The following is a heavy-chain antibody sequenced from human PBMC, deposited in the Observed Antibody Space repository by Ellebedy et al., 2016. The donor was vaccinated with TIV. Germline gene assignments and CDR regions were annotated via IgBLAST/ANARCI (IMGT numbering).Heavy chain of an antibody. CDR1: GFTFSSYG. Sequence: PGGSLRLSCAASGFTFSSYGMHWVRQAPGRGLEWVAVIWYDGSNKYYADSVKGRFTISRDNSKNTLYLQMNNLRLEDTAVYFCARASSGSSYWGYDYWGQGTLVTVSS. V-gene: IGHV3-33*08. CDR2: IWYDGSNK. CDR3: ARASSGSSYWGYDY. J-gene: IGHJ4*02. D-gene: IGHD3-22*01.